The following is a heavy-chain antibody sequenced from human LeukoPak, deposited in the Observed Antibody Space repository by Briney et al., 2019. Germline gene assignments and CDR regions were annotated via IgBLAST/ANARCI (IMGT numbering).Heavy chain of an antibody. CDR1: GFTFSSYA. CDR3: ASDGRTYGSGSYRYPLDY. Sequence: GRSLRLSCAASGFTFSSYAMHWVRQAPGKGLEWVAVISYDGSNKCYADSVKGRFTISRDNSKNTLYLQMNSLRAEDTAVYYCASDGRTYGSGSYRYPLDYWGQGTLVTVSS. CDR2: ISYDGSNK. V-gene: IGHV3-30-3*01. J-gene: IGHJ4*02. D-gene: IGHD3-10*01.